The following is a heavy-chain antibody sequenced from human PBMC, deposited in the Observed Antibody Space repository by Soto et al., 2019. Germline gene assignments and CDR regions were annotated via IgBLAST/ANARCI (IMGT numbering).Heavy chain of an antibody. J-gene: IGHJ5*02. CDR1: GGTFSSYA. CDR3: ARVPRGDYYDSSGGFDP. V-gene: IGHV1-69*13. CDR2: IIPIFGTA. Sequence: SVKVSCKASGGTFSSYAISWVRQAPGQGLEWMGGIIPIFGTANYAQKFQGRVTITADESTSTAYMGLSSLRSEDTAVYYCARVPRGDYYDSSGGFDPWGQGTLVTVSS. D-gene: IGHD3-22*01.